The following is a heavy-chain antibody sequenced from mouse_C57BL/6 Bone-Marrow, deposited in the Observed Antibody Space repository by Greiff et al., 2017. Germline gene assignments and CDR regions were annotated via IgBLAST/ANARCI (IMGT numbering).Heavy chain of an antibody. J-gene: IGHJ4*01. V-gene: IGHV1-69*01. CDR2: IDPSDSYT. D-gene: IGHD3-1*01. CDR1: GYTFTSYW. CDR3: ARSGSYAMDD. Sequence: QVQLQQPGAELVMPGASVKLSCKASGYTFTSYWMHWVKQRPGQGLEWIGEIDPSDSYTNYNQKFKGKSTLTVDKSSSTAYMQLSSLTSEDSAVYYCARSGSYAMDDWGQGTSVTVSS.